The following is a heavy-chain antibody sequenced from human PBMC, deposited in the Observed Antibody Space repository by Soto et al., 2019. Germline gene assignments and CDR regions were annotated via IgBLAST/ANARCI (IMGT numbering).Heavy chain of an antibody. Sequence: GASVKVSCKASGYTFTSYDINWVRQATGQGLEWMGWMNPNSGNTNYARKLQGRVTMTTDTSTSTAYMELRSLRSDDTAVYYCARVSGDSSGWFDPWGQGTLVTVSS. CDR3: ARVSGDSSGWFDP. CDR2: MNPNSGNT. CDR1: GYTFTSYD. D-gene: IGHD6-19*01. V-gene: IGHV1-18*01. J-gene: IGHJ5*02.